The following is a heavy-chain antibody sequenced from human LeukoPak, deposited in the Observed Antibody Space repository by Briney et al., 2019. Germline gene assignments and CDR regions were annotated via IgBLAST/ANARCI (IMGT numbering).Heavy chain of an antibody. D-gene: IGHD2-21*01. CDR3: ARDCGGDCYSGY. J-gene: IGHJ4*02. V-gene: IGHV1-69*04. Sequence: SVKVSCKASGGTFSSYTISWVRQAPGQGLEWMGRIIPILGIANYAQKSQGRVTITADKSTSTAYMELSSLRSEDTAVYYCARDCGGDCYSGYWGQGTLVTVSS. CDR2: IIPILGIA. CDR1: GGTFSSYT.